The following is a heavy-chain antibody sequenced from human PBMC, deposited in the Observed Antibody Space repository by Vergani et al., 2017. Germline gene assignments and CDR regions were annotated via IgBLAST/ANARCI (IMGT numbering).Heavy chain of an antibody. D-gene: IGHD6-13*01. CDR3: TTDLAAAEEDWFDP. CDR2: IKSKTDGGTT. J-gene: IGHJ5*02. V-gene: IGHV3-15*01. CDR1: GFTFSNAW. Sequence: EVQLVESGGGLVKPGGSLRLSCAASGFTFSNAWMSWVRQAPGKGLEWVGRIKSKTDGGTTDYAEPVKGRFTISRDDSKNTLYLQMNSLKTEDTAVYYCTTDLAAAEEDWFDPWGQGTLVTVSS.